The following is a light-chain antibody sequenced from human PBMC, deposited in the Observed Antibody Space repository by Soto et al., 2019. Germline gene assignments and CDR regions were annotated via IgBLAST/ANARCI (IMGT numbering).Light chain of an antibody. CDR1: QSIYIW. Sequence: DIQMTQSPSILSASVGDRVTITCRASQSIYIWVAWYQQKPGRAPNLLIYKASNLESGVPSRFSGSGFGTEFTLTINNLQPDDSATYYCQQYSDYWTFGQGTKVEIK. V-gene: IGKV1-5*03. J-gene: IGKJ1*01. CDR2: KAS. CDR3: QQYSDYWT.